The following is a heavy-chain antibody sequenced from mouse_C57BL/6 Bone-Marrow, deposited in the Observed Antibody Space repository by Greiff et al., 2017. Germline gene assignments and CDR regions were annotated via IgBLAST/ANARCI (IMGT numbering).Heavy chain of an antibody. D-gene: IGHD1-1*01. J-gene: IGHJ2*02. CDR3: ARSLYGRVIDY. CDR1: GYPITSDY. V-gene: IGHV3-8*01. CDR2: ISYSGST. Sequence: EVKLMESGPGLAKPSQTLSLTCSVTGYPITSDYWNWIRKFPGNKLEYMGYISYSGSTYYNPSLNSRISITRDTSKTQYYLQLHSVTTEDTATYYCARSLYGRVIDYWGQGTSLTVAS.